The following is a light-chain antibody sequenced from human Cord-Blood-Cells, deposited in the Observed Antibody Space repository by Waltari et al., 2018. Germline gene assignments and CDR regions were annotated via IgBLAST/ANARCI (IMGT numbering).Light chain of an antibody. CDR3: EQSYSTPWT. CDR1: QSISSD. CDR2: AAS. J-gene: IGKJ1*01. V-gene: IGKV1-39*01. Sequence: DIDMTQSPSSLSAFVVDRVTITCRASQSISSDLNWYQQKPGKDPKLLISAASSLQSGVPSRFSGSGSGTDFTLTISSLQPEDFSTYYCEQSYSTPWTFGQGTKVEIK.